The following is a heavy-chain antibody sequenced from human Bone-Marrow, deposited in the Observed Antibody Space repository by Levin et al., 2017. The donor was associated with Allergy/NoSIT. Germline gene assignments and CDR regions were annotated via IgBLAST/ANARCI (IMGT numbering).Heavy chain of an antibody. Sequence: GESLKISCAASGFTFSNYAMHWVRQAPGKGLEWVAVISYDGDNKDYADSVKGRFTISRDNSKNTLYLQMNSLRTEDTSVYSCARGYGDYGPVDYWGQGSLVTVSS. CDR1: GFTFSNYA. J-gene: IGHJ4*02. CDR2: ISYDGDNK. CDR3: ARGYGDYGPVDY. V-gene: IGHV3-30-3*01. D-gene: IGHD4-17*01.